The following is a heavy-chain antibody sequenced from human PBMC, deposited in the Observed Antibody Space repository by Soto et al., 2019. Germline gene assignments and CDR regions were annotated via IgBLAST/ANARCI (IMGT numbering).Heavy chain of an antibody. J-gene: IGHJ4*02. CDR2: IDPSDSQT. CDR3: ARQIYDSDTGPNFQYYFDS. V-gene: IGHV5-10-1*01. Sequence: GESLKISCKGSGYSFAGYWITWVRQKPGKGLEWMGRIDPSDSQTYYSPSFRGHVTISVTKSITTVFLQWSNLRASDTAMYYCARQIYDSDTGPNFQYYFDSWGQGTPVTVSS. CDR1: GYSFAGYW. D-gene: IGHD3-22*01.